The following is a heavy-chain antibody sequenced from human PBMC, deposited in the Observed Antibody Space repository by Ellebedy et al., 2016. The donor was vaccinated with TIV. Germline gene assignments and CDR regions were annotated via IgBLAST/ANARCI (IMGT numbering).Heavy chain of an antibody. J-gene: IGHJ4*02. V-gene: IGHV3-23*01. CDR1: GFTFSTYA. CDR3: ARLRYFGSGSYSDY. Sequence: GESLKISCAASGFTFSTYAMSWVRQAPGRGLEWVSTISGGGGGTYYTDSVKGRFTISRDNSKNTLYLQMNSLRAGDTAIYYCARLRYFGSGSYSDYWGQGVLVTVSS. D-gene: IGHD3-10*01. CDR2: ISGGGGGT.